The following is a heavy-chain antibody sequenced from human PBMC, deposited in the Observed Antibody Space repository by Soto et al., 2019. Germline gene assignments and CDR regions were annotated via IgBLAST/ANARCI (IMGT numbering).Heavy chain of an antibody. CDR1: GYTFTSYA. V-gene: IGHV1-18*01. Sequence: QVQLVQSGAEVKKPGASVKVPCKASGYTFTSYAISWVRQAPGQGLEWMGWIRAYNGNTNYAQKLQGRLTMTTDTSTTTPYLALTSLSSDDTAVYYCARDLPPVHYSGPGTLVTISS. CDR2: IRAYNGNT. J-gene: IGHJ4*02. CDR3: ARDLPPVHY. D-gene: IGHD3-10*01.